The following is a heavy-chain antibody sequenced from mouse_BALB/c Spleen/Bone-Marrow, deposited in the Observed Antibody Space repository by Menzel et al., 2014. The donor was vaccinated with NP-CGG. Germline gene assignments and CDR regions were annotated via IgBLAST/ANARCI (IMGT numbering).Heavy chain of an antibody. CDR3: ARLLTLRAMDY. CDR1: GFDFSRYW. J-gene: IGHJ4*01. V-gene: IGHV4-2*02. Sequence: VQLKQSGGGLVQPGGSLNLSCAASGFDFSRYWMSWARQAPGKGQEWIGEINPGSSTINYTPSLKDKFIISRDNAKNTLYLQMSKVRSEDTALYYCARLLTLRAMDYWGQGTSVTVSS. CDR2: INPGSSTI.